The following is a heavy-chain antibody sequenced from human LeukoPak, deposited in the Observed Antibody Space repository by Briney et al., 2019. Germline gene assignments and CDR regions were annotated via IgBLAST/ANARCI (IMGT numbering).Heavy chain of an antibody. CDR3: AKDRYYYDSSGYSDY. Sequence: GGSLRLPCAASGFTFSSYAMSWVRQAPGKGLEWVAFIRYDGSNKYYADSVKGRFTISRDNSKNTLYLQMNSLRAEDTAVYYCAKDRYYYDSSGYSDYWGQGTLVTVSS. D-gene: IGHD3-22*01. CDR1: GFTFSSYA. CDR2: IRYDGSNK. J-gene: IGHJ4*02. V-gene: IGHV3-30*02.